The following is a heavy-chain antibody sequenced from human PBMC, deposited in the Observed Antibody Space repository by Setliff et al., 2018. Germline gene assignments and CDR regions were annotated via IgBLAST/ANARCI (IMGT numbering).Heavy chain of an antibody. J-gene: IGHJ6*02. V-gene: IGHV3-21*01. CDR1: GFTFSTYG. CDR3: ARDRGQVTVNNRYGFYYYGMDV. Sequence: GGSLRLSCAASGFTFSTYGLNWVRQAPGKGLEWVSSISSGSAQTTYYADSVKGRFTISRDNSKNTVYLRMNALRAEDTGLYYCARDRGQVTVNNRYGFYYYGMDVWGQGTTVTVSS. D-gene: IGHD3-16*02. CDR2: ISSGSAQTT.